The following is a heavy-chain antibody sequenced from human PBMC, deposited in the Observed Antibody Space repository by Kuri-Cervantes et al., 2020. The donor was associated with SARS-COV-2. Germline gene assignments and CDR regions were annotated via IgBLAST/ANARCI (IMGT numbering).Heavy chain of an antibody. J-gene: IGHJ6*03. V-gene: IGHV4-59*12. CDR2: IYYSGST. D-gene: IGHD6-13*01. Sequence: ESLKISCAASGFTFSSYAMSWIRQPPGKGLEWIGYIYYSGSTNYNPSLKSRVTISVDTSKNQFSLKLSSVTAADTAVYYCARGGSSWFYYYYYMDVWGKGTTVTVSS. CDR3: ARGGSSWFYYYYYMDV. CDR1: GFTFSSYA.